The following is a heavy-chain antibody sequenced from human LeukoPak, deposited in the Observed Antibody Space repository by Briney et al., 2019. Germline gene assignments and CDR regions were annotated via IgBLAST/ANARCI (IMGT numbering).Heavy chain of an antibody. D-gene: IGHD2-15*01. J-gene: IGHJ6*02. Sequence: PSETLSLTCNVYGGSISSDYWSWIRQPPGKGLEWIAYIYYSGSTNYNPSLKSRATISVDTSKNQFSLKLSSVTAADTAVYYCARWLLQGPFLYYGMDVWGQGTTVTVSS. CDR2: IYYSGST. V-gene: IGHV4-59*01. CDR3: ARWLLQGPFLYYGMDV. CDR1: GGSISSDY.